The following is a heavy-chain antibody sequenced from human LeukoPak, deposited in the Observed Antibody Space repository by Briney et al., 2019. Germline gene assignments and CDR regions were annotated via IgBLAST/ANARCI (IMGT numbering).Heavy chain of an antibody. V-gene: IGHV3-48*01. CDR3: AGLGITMIGGV. J-gene: IGHJ6*04. CDR1: GFTFSNYI. Sequence: GGSLRLSCAASGFTFSNYIMNWVRQAPGRGLEWVSYISSSGSTIYYADSVRGRVTISRDKDKNSLYLQMNSLRAEDTAVYYCAGLGITMIGGVWGKGTTVTISS. D-gene: IGHD3-10*02. CDR2: ISSSGSTI.